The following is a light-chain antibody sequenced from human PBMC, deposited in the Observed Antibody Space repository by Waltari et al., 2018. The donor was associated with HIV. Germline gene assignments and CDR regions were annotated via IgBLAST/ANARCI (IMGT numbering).Light chain of an antibody. CDR2: VNSDGSH. CDR1: SGHHGDA. Sequence: QLVLTQSPSASASLGASVTLTCPLSSGHHGDALAWHQHQPQKGPRFLMKVNSDGSHNKGDGIPDRFSGSSSGPDRYLTISSLQSDDEADYYCQTWGTGIVAFGGGTKLTVL. V-gene: IGLV4-69*02. J-gene: IGLJ2*01. CDR3: QTWGTGIVA.